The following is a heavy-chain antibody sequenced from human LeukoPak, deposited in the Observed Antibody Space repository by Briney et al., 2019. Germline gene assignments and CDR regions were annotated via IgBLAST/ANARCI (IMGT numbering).Heavy chain of an antibody. J-gene: IGHJ4*02. V-gene: IGHV4-39*07. D-gene: IGHD3-3*01. CDR2: IYYSGST. CDR3: ARVLRFLECLDY. Sequence: SETLSLTCTVSGGSISSGSYYWGWIRQPPGKGLEWIGSIYYSGSTYYNPSLKSRVTISVDTSKNQFSLNLSSVTAADTAVYYCARVLRFLECLDYWGQGTLVTVSS. CDR1: GGSISSGSYY.